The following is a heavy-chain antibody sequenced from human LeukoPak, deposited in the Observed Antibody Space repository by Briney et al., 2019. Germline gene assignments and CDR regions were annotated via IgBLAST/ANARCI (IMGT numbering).Heavy chain of an antibody. V-gene: IGHV4-34*01. J-gene: IGHJ5*02. CDR2: INHSGST. D-gene: IGHD3-10*01. CDR1: GGSFSGYY. CDR3: AGGITMVRGVSWFDP. Sequence: PSETLSLTCAVYGGSFSGYYWSWIRQPPGKGLEWIGEINHSGSTNYNPSLKSRVTISVDTSKNQFSLKLSSVTAADTAVYYCAGGITMVRGVSWFDPWGQGTLVTVSS.